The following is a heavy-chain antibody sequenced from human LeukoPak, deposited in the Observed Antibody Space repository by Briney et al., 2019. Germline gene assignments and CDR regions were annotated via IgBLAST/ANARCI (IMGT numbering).Heavy chain of an antibody. CDR2: INPNGGST. J-gene: IGHJ6*02. CDR3: AREDVATTVFGVVIIGDYYYYGMDV. CDR1: GYTFTSYY. Sequence: ASVKVSCTASGYTFTSYYMHWVRQAPGQGLEWMGIINPNGGSTSYAQKFQGRVTMTRDTSTSTVYMELSSLRSEDTAVYYCAREDVATTVFGVVIIGDYYYYGMDVWGQGTTVTVSS. D-gene: IGHD3-3*01. V-gene: IGHV1-46*01.